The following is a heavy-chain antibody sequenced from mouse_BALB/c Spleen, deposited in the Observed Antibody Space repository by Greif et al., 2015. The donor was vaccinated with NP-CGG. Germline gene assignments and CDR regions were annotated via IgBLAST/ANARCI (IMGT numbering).Heavy chain of an antibody. J-gene: IGHJ4*01. CDR3: ARYDGYYYYAMDY. CDR2: ISSGGGST. D-gene: IGHD2-3*01. Sequence: EVKLVESGGGLVKPGGPLKLSCAASGFAFSSYDMSWVRQTPEKRLEWVAYISSGGGSTYYPDTVKGRFTISRDNAKNTLYLQMSSLKSEDTAMYYCARYDGYYYYAMDYWGQGTSVTVSS. V-gene: IGHV5-12-1*01. CDR1: GFAFSSYD.